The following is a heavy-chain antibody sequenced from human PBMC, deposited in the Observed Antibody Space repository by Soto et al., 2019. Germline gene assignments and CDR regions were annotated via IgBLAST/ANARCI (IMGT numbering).Heavy chain of an antibody. D-gene: IGHD6-19*01. CDR2: IIPIFGTA. Sequence: SVKVSCKASGGTFSSYAISWVRQAPGQGLEWMGGIIPIFGTANYAQKFQGRVTITADKSTSTAYMELSSLRSEDTAVYYCARAVAVAGPGAFDIWGQGTMVTVS. CDR3: ARAVAVAGPGAFDI. V-gene: IGHV1-69*06. CDR1: GGTFSSYA. J-gene: IGHJ3*02.